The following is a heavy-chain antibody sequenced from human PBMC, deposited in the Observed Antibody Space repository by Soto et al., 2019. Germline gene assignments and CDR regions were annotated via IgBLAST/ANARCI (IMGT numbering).Heavy chain of an antibody. D-gene: IGHD6-13*01. J-gene: IGHJ5*02. Sequence: GGSLRLSCAASGFTFSSYAMSRVRQAPGKGLEWVSAISGSGGSTYYADSVKGRFTISRDNSKNTLYLQMNSLRAEDTAVYYCAKLGRAAAGSGWFDPWGQGTLVTVSS. CDR3: AKLGRAAAGSGWFDP. CDR1: GFTFSSYA. CDR2: ISGSGGST. V-gene: IGHV3-23*01.